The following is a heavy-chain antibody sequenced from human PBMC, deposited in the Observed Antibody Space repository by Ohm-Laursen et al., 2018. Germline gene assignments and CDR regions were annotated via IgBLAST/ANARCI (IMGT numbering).Heavy chain of an antibody. CDR1: GYSFTKYY. CDR2: INPTGGTA. J-gene: IGHJ6*02. Sequence: SSVKVSCKASGYSFTKYYINWVRQAPGQGLEWVGIINPTGGTASYAEKFQVRVTLTRDTSTGTVYLELNSLISEDTALYYCARDETGSSVFGPYYYGMDVWGQGTTVTVSS. D-gene: IGHD3-9*01. V-gene: IGHV1-46*01. CDR3: ARDETGSSVFGPYYYGMDV.